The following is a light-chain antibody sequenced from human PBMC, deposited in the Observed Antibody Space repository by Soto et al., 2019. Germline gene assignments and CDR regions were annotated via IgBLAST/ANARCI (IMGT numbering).Light chain of an antibody. V-gene: IGLV2-14*03. CDR2: DVT. Sequence: QSVLTQPASVSGSPGQLITISCTGTSRDIGAYDYVSWYQQHPGQAPRLILYDVTERPPGISDRFSGPRSGNTASLTISGLRPEDEADYYCSPQRDKNPVLFAGGTKLTVL. J-gene: IGLJ2*01. CDR1: SRDIGAYDY. CDR3: SPQRDKNPVL.